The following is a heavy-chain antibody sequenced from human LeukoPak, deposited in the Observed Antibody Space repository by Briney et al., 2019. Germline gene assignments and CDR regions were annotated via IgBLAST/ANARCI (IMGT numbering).Heavy chain of an antibody. D-gene: IGHD1-26*01. CDR3: AKDRIVGGTGRLFVY. Sequence: GGSLRLSCAASGFTFTNYAMSWVRQAPGKGLEWVSTVTGSGGDETYYADSVSGRFTISRDISQHTLYLQMNSLRAEDTAVYYCAKDRIVGGTGRLFVYWGEGTLVTVSS. CDR1: GFTFTNYA. CDR2: VTGSGGDET. J-gene: IGHJ4*02. V-gene: IGHV3-23*01.